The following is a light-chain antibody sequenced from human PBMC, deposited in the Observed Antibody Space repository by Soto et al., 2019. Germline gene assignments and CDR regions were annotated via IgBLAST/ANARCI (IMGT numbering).Light chain of an antibody. J-gene: IGLJ1*01. CDR2: LNSDGSH. CDR1: SGHSSYA. CDR3: QTWGTGIHV. V-gene: IGLV4-69*01. Sequence: QSVLTQSPSASASLGASVKFTCTLSSGHSSYAIAWHQQQPEKGPRYLMKLNSDGSHSKGDGIPDRFSGSSSGAERYRTISSLQSEDEADYYCQTWGTGIHVFGTGTKLTVL.